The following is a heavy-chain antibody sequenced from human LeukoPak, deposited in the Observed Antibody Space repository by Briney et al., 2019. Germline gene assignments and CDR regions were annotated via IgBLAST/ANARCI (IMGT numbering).Heavy chain of an antibody. J-gene: IGHJ6*03. V-gene: IGHV4-39*07. CDR2: IYYSGST. D-gene: IGHD3-22*01. Sequence: SETLSLTCTVSGGSISSSSYYWGWIRQSPGKGLEWIGSIYYSGSTYYNPSLKSRLTISVGTSKNQFSLKLSSVTAADTAVYYCAREVIGFYYYMDVWGKGTTVTVSS. CDR1: GGSISSSSYY. CDR3: AREVIGFYYYMDV.